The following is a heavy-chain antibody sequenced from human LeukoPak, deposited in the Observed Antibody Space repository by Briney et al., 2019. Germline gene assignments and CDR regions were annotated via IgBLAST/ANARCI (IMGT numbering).Heavy chain of an antibody. CDR3: AKDSAVRSRVYGMDV. V-gene: IGHV3-9*01. D-gene: IGHD3-10*01. CDR1: GFTFDDYA. J-gene: IGHJ6*02. Sequence: GGSLRLSCAASGFTFDDYAMHWVRQAPGKGLEWVSGISWNSGSIGYADSVKGRFTISRDNAKNSLYLQMNSLRAEDTALYYCAKDSAVRSRVYGMDVWGQGTTVTVSS. CDR2: ISWNSGSI.